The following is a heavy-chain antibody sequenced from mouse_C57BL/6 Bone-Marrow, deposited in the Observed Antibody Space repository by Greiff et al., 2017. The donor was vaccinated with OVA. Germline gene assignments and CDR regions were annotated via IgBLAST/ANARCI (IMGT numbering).Heavy chain of an antibody. CDR3: ARFYDGYYDFDY. CDR2: INYDGSST. J-gene: IGHJ2*01. V-gene: IGHV5-16*01. Sequence: EVKLVESEGGLVQPGSSMKLSCTASEFTFSDYYMAWVRQVPEKGLEWVANINYDGSSTYYLDSLKSRFIISRDNAKNILYLQMSSLKSEDTATYYCARFYDGYYDFDYWGQGTTLTVSS. D-gene: IGHD2-3*01. CDR1: EFTFSDYY.